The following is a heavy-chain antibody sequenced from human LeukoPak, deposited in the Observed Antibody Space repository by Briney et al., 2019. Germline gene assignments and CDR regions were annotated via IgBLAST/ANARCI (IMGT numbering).Heavy chain of an antibody. J-gene: IGHJ6*03. CDR1: GGTFSSYA. Sequence: SVKVSCKASGGTFSSYAISWVRQAPGQGLEWMGGIIPIFGTANYAQKFQGRVTITADESTSTAYMELSSLRSEDTAVYYCARGRQQLEFPNRKYYYYMDVWGKGTTVTISS. CDR3: ARGRQQLEFPNRKYYYYMDV. D-gene: IGHD6-13*01. CDR2: IIPIFGTA. V-gene: IGHV1-69*13.